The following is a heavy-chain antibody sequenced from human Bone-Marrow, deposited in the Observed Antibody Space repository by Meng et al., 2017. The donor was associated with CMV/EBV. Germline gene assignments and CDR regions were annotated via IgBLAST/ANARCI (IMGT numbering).Heavy chain of an antibody. D-gene: IGHD6-19*01. V-gene: IGHV1-8*01. CDR1: GYTFTSYD. CDR2: MNPNSGDT. J-gene: IGHJ4*02. Sequence: QVQLVQSGAEVKKPGASVKVSCKAYGYTFTSYDINSVRQAAGQGLEWMGWMNPNSGDTDYAQKFQGRVTMTRNISKSTAYMDLSSLRSEDTAVYYCATGVADFEYWGQGTLVTVSS. CDR3: ATGVADFEY.